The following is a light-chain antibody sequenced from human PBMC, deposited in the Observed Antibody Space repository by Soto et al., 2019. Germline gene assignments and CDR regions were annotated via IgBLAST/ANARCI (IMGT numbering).Light chain of an antibody. CDR1: QSISSW. Sequence: DIQMTQSPSTLSASVGDRVTITCRASQSISSWLAWYQQKPGKAPKLLIYKASSLESGVPSRFSGSGSGTECTLTISSLQPDDFATYYCQQYNSYWRTFGQGTKVEIK. J-gene: IGKJ1*01. CDR3: QQYNSYWRT. V-gene: IGKV1-5*03. CDR2: KAS.